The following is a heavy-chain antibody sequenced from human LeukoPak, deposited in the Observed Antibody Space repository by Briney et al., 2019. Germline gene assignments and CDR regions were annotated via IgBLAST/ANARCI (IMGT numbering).Heavy chain of an antibody. D-gene: IGHD3-22*01. V-gene: IGHV3-30*04. CDR3: ARDFALLGVASSGPSN. Sequence: GGSLRLSCAASGFTFSSYAMHWVRQAPGKGLEWVAVISYDGSNKYYADSVKGRFTISRDNSKNTLYLQMNSLRAEDTAVYYCARDFALLGVASSGPSNWGQGTLVTVSS. CDR1: GFTFSSYA. J-gene: IGHJ4*02. CDR2: ISYDGSNK.